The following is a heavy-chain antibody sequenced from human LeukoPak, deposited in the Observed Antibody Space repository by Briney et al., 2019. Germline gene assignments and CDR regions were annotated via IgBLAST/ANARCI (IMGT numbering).Heavy chain of an antibody. CDR2: ISWNSGSI. D-gene: IGHD5-18*01. J-gene: IGHJ4*02. CDR1: GFTFDDYA. Sequence: PGGSLRLSCAASGFTFDDYAMHWVRQAQGKGLEWVSGISWNSGSIGYADSRKGRFTISRDNAKNSLYLQMSSLRDEDTALYYCAKDGYSYGPKNFDYWGQGTLVTVSS. V-gene: IGHV3-9*01. CDR3: AKDGYSYGPKNFDY.